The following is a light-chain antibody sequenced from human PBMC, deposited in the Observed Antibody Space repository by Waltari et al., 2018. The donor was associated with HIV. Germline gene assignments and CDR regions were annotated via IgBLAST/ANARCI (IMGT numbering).Light chain of an antibody. V-gene: IGLV1-44*01. Sequence: SVLPQPPSASGTPGPRVTLSCSGSSSHIGGTTVTWYQLLPGTAPKLLIYSNNQRPSGVPDRFSGSKSGPSASLAISGLQSEDEADYYCATWDDSLNAWVFGGGTKLTVL. CDR1: SSHIGGTT. J-gene: IGLJ3*02. CDR3: ATWDDSLNAWV. CDR2: SNN.